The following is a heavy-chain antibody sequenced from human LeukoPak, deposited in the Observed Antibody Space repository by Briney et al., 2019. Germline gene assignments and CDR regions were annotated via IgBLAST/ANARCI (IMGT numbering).Heavy chain of an antibody. CDR2: ISTDGTST. CDR3: ARTIASKNAFDI. V-gene: IGHV3-74*01. CDR1: GFTFSTYW. D-gene: IGHD3-9*01. Sequence: GGSLRLSCAASGFTFSTYWMHWVRQAPGKGRVWVSRISTDGTSTNYADSVKGRFTISRDNGNNTLYLQMNSLRAEDTAVYYCARTIASKNAFDIWGQGTMVTVSS. J-gene: IGHJ3*02.